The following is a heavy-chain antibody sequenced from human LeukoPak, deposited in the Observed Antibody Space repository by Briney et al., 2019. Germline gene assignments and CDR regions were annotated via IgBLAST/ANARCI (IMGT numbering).Heavy chain of an antibody. CDR2: IWYDGSNK. CDR1: GFTFSSYG. J-gene: IGHJ4*02. V-gene: IGHV3-33*06. CDR3: AKVAVAGTILDY. D-gene: IGHD6-19*01. Sequence: PGRSLRLSCAASGFTFSSYGMHWVRQAPGKGLEWVAVIWYDGSNKYYADSVKGRFPISRDNSKNTLYLQMNSLRAEDTAVYYCAKVAVAGTILDYWGQGTLVTVSS.